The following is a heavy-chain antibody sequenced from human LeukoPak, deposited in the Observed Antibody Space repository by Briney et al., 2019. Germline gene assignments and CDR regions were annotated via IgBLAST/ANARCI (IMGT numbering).Heavy chain of an antibody. CDR1: GGSFSGYY. V-gene: IGHV4-34*01. CDR3: ARGWYNWNY. J-gene: IGHJ4*02. CDR2: INHSGST. D-gene: IGHD1-20*01. Sequence: SETLSLTCAVYGGSFSGYYWSWIRQPPGKGLEWIGEINHSGSTNYNPSLKSRVTISVDTSKNQFSLKLSSVTAADAAVYYCARGWYNWNYWGQGTLVTVSS.